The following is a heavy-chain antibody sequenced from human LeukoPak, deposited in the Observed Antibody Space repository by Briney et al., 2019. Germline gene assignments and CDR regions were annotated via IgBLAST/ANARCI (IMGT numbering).Heavy chain of an antibody. CDR3: ARVVPNYYDSSGYFDY. D-gene: IGHD3-22*01. V-gene: IGHV6-1*01. CDR2: TYYRSKWYN. Sequence: SQTLSLTCAILGDSVSSNNAAWNWIRQSPSRGLEWLGRTYYRSKWYNDYAGSLRSRITINPDTCRNQFSLQLNSVTPEDTAVYYCARVVPNYYDSSGYFDYWGQGTLVTVSS. CDR1: GDSVSSNNAA. J-gene: IGHJ4*02.